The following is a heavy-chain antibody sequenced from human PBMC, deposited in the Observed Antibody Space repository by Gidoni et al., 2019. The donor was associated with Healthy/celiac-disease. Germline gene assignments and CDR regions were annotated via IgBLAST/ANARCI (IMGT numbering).Heavy chain of an antibody. CDR1: GFTFSSYA. CDR3: AKGWSSWELGYFDY. Sequence: EVQLLESGGGLVQPGGSLRLSCAASGFTFSSYAMCWVRQAPGKGLEWVAASSGRGGSTYYEDSVKGRFTISRDNSKNTLYLQMNSLRAEDTAVYYCAKGWSSWELGYFDYWGQGTLVTVSS. D-gene: IGHD6-13*01. J-gene: IGHJ4*02. CDR2: SSGRGGST. V-gene: IGHV3-23*01.